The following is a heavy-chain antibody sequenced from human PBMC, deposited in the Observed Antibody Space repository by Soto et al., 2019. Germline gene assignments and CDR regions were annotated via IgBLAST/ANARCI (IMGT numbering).Heavy chain of an antibody. V-gene: IGHV1-18*01. CDR2: VTAYNDNV. CDR1: GYKFTSYG. CDR3: AMYDSWSGYSQAY. Sequence: QIQLVQSGAEVKKPGASVKVSCKVSGYKFTSYGINWVRQAPGQGLEWMGWVTAYNDNVKYSEKFQGRVTMTAVTATTTAYMESRDLRPADTAVLYCAMYDSWSGYSQAYGCQGTLVTVAS. J-gene: IGHJ4*02. D-gene: IGHD3-3*01.